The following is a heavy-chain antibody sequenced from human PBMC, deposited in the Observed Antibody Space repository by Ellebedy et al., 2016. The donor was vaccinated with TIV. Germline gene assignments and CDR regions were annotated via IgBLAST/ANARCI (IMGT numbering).Heavy chain of an antibody. CDR1: GFTFSIYA. CDR3: ARSIDSSGYYFDY. CDR2: ITGSGDST. D-gene: IGHD3-22*01. V-gene: IGHV3-23*01. Sequence: GGSLRLXXTASGFTFSIYAMSWVRQSPGKGLEWVSGITGSGDSTYYADSVKGRFTISRDNSKNTLYLQMNSLRAEDTAVYYCARSIDSSGYYFDYWGQGTLVTVSS. J-gene: IGHJ4*02.